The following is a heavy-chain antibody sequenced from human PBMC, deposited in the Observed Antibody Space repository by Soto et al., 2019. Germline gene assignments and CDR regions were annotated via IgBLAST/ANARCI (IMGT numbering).Heavy chain of an antibody. CDR1: GFSFSDYY. D-gene: IGHD3-3*01. CDR2: ISSSGYPI. CDR3: ARDTRSFWNGDYSRYDHSGMEV. Sequence: QVQLVESGGGLVKPGGSLRLSCAASGFSFSDYYMTWIRQAPGKGLEWLSYISSSGYPIYYADSVKGRFTISRDNAKNSVYPQMNSLRAEDTAVYYCARDTRSFWNGDYSRYDHSGMEVWGQGTKVTVYS. J-gene: IGHJ6*02. V-gene: IGHV3-11*01.